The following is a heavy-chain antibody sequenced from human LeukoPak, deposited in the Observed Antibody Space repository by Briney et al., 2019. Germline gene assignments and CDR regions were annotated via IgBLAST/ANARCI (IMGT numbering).Heavy chain of an antibody. D-gene: IGHD3-22*01. Sequence: KPSETLSLTCSVSGGSISTSNYYWGWIRQPPGKGLEWIANIYYSGRTYYNPSLKSRVTISMDTSKNQFSLKPSSVTAADTAVYYCARLYYYDSSGPPLWGQGTLVTVSS. CDR2: IYYSGRT. V-gene: IGHV4-39*01. CDR1: GGSISTSNYY. CDR3: ARLYYYDSSGPPL. J-gene: IGHJ4*02.